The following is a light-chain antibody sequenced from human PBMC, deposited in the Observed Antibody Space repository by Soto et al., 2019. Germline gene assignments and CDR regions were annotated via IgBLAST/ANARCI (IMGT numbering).Light chain of an antibody. CDR2: GAS. J-gene: IGKJ4*01. CDR1: QSVSSWH. Sequence: EVVLTQSPGTLSLSPGERATLSCRASQSVSSWHLAWYQQKPGQAPRLLIYGASSRAIGIPDRFSGSGSGTDFTLTITRLEPEDFALYFCQHYDNSLLTFGGGTKVEIK. V-gene: IGKV3-20*01. CDR3: QHYDNSLLT.